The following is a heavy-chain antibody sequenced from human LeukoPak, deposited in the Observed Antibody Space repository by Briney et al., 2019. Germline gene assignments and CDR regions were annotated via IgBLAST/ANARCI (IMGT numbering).Heavy chain of an antibody. Sequence: SETLSLTCTVSGGSISSYYWSWIRQPAGKGLEWIGRIYTSGSTNYNPSLKSRVTMSVDTSKNQFSLKLSSVTAADTAVYYCARGGYGYCSSTSCYKEHWFDPWGQGTLVTVSS. V-gene: IGHV4-4*07. CDR2: IYTSGST. D-gene: IGHD2-2*02. CDR1: GGSISSYY. CDR3: ARGGYGYCSSTSCYKEHWFDP. J-gene: IGHJ5*02.